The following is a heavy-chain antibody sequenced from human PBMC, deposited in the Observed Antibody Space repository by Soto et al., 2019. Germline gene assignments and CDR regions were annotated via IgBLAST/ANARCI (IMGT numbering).Heavy chain of an antibody. CDR2: IYHTGNA. Sequence: TLSLTCRVSGDSIRTSRFYWAWIRQPPGEGLEWIGSIYHTGNAYYNPSLKSRVTISVDTSKNQFSLKLTSVTAADAALYYCARDFFDSSDYTTNWFDPWGQGTLVTVSS. J-gene: IGHJ5*02. CDR3: ARDFFDSSDYTTNWFDP. V-gene: IGHV4-39*01. CDR1: GDSIRTSRFY. D-gene: IGHD3-22*01.